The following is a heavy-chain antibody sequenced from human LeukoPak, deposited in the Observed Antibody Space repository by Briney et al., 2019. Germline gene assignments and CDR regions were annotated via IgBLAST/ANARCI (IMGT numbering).Heavy chain of an antibody. CDR1: GFTFSSHG. CDR3: AKDLSYGSLWLDP. Sequence: GGSLRPSCAASGFTFSSHGMQWVRQAPGKGLEWVALIWYDGSRTNYVDSVMGRFTISRDSSKNTLYLQMDNLRVEDTAVYFCAKDLSYGSLWLDPWGQGTLVTVSS. CDR2: IWYDGSRT. J-gene: IGHJ5*02. V-gene: IGHV3-33*06. D-gene: IGHD3-10*01.